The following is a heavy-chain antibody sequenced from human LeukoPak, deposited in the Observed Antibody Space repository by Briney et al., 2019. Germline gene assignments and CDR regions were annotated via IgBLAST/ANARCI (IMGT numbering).Heavy chain of an antibody. CDR2: ISYDGSNK. J-gene: IGHJ6*03. CDR3: ARSYRYYYYMDV. D-gene: IGHD3-16*02. V-gene: IGHV3-30*04. Sequence: GGSLRLSCAASGFTFSSYAMHWVRQAPGKGLEWVAVISYDGSNKYYADSVKGRFTISRDNSKNTLYLQMNSLRAEDTAVYYCARSYRYYYYMDVWGKGTTVTVSS. CDR1: GFTFSSYA.